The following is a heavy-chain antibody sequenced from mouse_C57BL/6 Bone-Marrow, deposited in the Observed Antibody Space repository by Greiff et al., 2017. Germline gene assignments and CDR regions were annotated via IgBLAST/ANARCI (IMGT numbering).Heavy chain of an antibody. V-gene: IGHV5-4*03. CDR2: ISDGGSYT. CDR1: GFTFSSYA. CDR3: ARARLRYWYYDV. D-gene: IGHD2-4*01. Sequence: EVKLMESGGGLVKPGGSLKLSCAASGFTFSSYAMSWVRQTPEKRLEWVATISDGGSYTYYPDNVKGRFTISRDNAKNNLYLQMSHLKSEDTAMYYCARARLRYWYYDVWGTGTTVTGSS. J-gene: IGHJ1*03.